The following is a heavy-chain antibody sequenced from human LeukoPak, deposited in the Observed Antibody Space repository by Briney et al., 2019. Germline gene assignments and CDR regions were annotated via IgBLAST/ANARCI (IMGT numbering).Heavy chain of an antibody. CDR3: VRDRGSYRPIDY. CDR1: GFTFDDYA. CDR2: ISWNSGTI. Sequence: PGRSLRLSCAASGFTFDDYAMHWVRQAPGKGLEWVSGISWNSGTIGYADSVKGRFTISRDNAENSLYLEMNSLRVEDTAIYYCVRDRGSYRPIDYWGQGTLVTVSS. D-gene: IGHD1-26*01. J-gene: IGHJ4*02. V-gene: IGHV3-9*01.